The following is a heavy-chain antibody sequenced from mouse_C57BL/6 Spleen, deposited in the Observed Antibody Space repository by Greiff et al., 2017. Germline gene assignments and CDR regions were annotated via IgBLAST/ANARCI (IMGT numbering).Heavy chain of an antibody. J-gene: IGHJ3*01. CDR1: GYTFTSYW. Sequence: QVQLQQPGAELVKPGASVKLSCKASGYTFTSYWMQWVKQRPGQGLEWIGAIDPSDSYTNYNQKFKGKATLTVDTSSSTAYMQLSSLTSEDSAVYYCARRGFQTGTGFAYWGQGTLVTVSA. D-gene: IGHD4-1*01. CDR2: IDPSDSYT. V-gene: IGHV1-50*01. CDR3: ARRGFQTGTGFAY.